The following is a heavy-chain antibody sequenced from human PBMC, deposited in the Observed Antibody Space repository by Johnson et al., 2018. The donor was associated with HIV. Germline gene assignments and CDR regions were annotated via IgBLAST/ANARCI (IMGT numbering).Heavy chain of an antibody. D-gene: IGHD2-21*02. J-gene: IGHJ3*02. CDR1: GFTVSSNY. Sequence: VQLVESGGGLIQRGGSLRLSCAASGFTVSSNYMSWVRQAPGKGLEWVSGINWSGGSTGYADSVKGRFTVSRDNAKNSLYLQMNSLRAEDTALYYCAKDIGGDPNDAFDIWGQGTLVTVSS. CDR2: INWSGGST. CDR3: AKDIGGDPNDAFDI. V-gene: IGHV3-20*04.